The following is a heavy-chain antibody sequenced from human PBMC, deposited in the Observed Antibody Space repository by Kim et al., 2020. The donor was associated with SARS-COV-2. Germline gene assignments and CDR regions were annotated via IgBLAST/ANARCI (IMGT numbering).Heavy chain of an antibody. CDR2: IIGGRGAM. CDR1: GFSLSDTN. D-gene: IGHD3-22*01. CDR3: AREDSSVYFPIY. J-gene: IGHJ4*02. Sequence: GGSLRLSCEISGFSLSDTNMNWVRQAPGKGLEWVASIIGGRGAMFYAASVKGRFTISRDNLKKTLYLQMSAVKTEDTAVYYCAREDSSVYFPIYWGQGAL. V-gene: IGHV3-21*01.